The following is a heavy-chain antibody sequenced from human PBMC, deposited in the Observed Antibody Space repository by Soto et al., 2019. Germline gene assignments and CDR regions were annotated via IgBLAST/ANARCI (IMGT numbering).Heavy chain of an antibody. CDR3: ARLSSRGGGTRPYGSGSYYPPTNWFDP. Sequence: SETLSLTCTVSGGSISSSSYYWGWIRQPPGKGLEWIGSIYYSGSTYYNPSLKSRVTISVDTSKNQFSLKLSSVTAADTAVYYCARLSSRGGGTRPYGSGSYYPPTNWFDPWGQGTLVTVSS. CDR1: GGSISSSSYY. J-gene: IGHJ5*02. D-gene: IGHD3-10*01. CDR2: IYYSGST. V-gene: IGHV4-39*01.